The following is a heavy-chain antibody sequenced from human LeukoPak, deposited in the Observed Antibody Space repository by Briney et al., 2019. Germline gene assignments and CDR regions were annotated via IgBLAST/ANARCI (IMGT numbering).Heavy chain of an antibody. CDR2: INPNSGGT. CDR3: ARVFSPSSGWYFPLDY. Sequence: ASVKVSCKASGYTFTGYYMHWVRQAPGQGLEWMGWINPNSGGTNYAQKFQGRVTMTRDTYISTAYMELSRLRSDDTAVYYCARVFSPSSGWYFPLDYWGQGTLVTVSS. CDR1: GYTFTGYY. J-gene: IGHJ4*02. D-gene: IGHD6-19*01. V-gene: IGHV1-2*02.